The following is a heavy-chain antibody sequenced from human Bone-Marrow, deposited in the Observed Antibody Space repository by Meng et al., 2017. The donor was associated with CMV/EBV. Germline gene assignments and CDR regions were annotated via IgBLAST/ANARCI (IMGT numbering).Heavy chain of an antibody. CDR3: ARERHCSSNSCSMIDAFDI. CDR2: IIPILGIA. D-gene: IGHD2-2*01. J-gene: IGHJ3*02. V-gene: IGHV1-69*10. CDR1: GGTLSSYA. Sequence: SVKVSCKASGGTLSSYAISWVRQAPGQGLEWMGGIIPILGIANYTQKFQGRVTITADKSTSTAYMELSSLRSEDTAVYYCARERHCSSNSCSMIDAFDIWGQGTMVTVSS.